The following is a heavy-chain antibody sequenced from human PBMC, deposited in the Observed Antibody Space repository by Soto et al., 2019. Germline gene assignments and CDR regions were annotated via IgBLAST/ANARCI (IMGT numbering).Heavy chain of an antibody. D-gene: IGHD1-1*01. V-gene: IGHV4-39*01. CDR3: ARGLEYYGMDV. J-gene: IGHJ6*02. CDR2: IYYSGST. CDR1: GGSISSSSYY. Sequence: KPSETLSLTCTVSGGSISSSSYYWGWIRQPPGKGLEWIGSIYYSGSTYYNPSLKSRVTISVDTSKNQFSLKLSSVTAADTAVYYCARGLEYYGMDVWGQGTTVTVSS.